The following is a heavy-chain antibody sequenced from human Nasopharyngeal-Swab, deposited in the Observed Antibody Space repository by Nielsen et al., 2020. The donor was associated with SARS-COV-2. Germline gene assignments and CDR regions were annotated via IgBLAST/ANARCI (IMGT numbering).Heavy chain of an antibody. CDR1: GGSISSSSYY. J-gene: IGHJ3*02. CDR2: INHSGST. V-gene: IGHV4-39*07. CDR3: ARAGILWGINAFDI. D-gene: IGHD2-21*01. Sequence: SETLSLTCTVSGGSISSSSYYWGWIRQPPGKGLEWIGEINHSGSTNYNPSLKSRVTISVDTSKNQFSLKLSSVTAADTAVYYCARAGILWGINAFDIWGQGTMVTVSS.